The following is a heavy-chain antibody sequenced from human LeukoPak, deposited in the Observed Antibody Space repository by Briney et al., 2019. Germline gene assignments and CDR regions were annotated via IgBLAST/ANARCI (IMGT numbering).Heavy chain of an antibody. V-gene: IGHV4-39*01. CDR2: IYSGRTF. Sequence: SETLSLTCTISAASISSNNHHWGWIRQSPGKGLEWIGGIYSGRTFYYNPSLSSRVTISVVTSDQFTLQVNSVTAADTAVYYCVRHDGRGGATMGAFDSWGQGSLVTVSS. J-gene: IGHJ5*01. CDR3: VRHDGRGGATMGAFDS. CDR1: AASISSNNHH. D-gene: IGHD5-12*01.